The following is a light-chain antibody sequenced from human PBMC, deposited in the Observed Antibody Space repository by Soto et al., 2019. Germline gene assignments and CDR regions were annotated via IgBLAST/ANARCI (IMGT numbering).Light chain of an antibody. CDR3: QQRSNWAPYT. J-gene: IGKJ2*01. V-gene: IGKV3-11*01. CDR1: QSVSSY. Sequence: EIVLTQSPATLSLSPGERATLSCRASQSVSSYLAWYQQKPGQAPRLLIYDASNRATGIPARFSGSGSGTDFTLTISSLEPEDCAVYYCQQRSNWAPYTFGQGTKLESK. CDR2: DAS.